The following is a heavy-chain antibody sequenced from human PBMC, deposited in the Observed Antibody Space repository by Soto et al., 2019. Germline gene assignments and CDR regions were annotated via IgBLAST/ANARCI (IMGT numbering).Heavy chain of an antibody. CDR1: GFTFSRNY. CDR2: IYSGGST. Sequence: GGSLRLSCAASGFTFSRNYMSWVRQAPGKGLEWVSVIYSGGSTYYADSVKGRFTISRDNSKNTLYLQMNSLRAEDTAVYYCASLWFGDSGGYYYYMDVWGKGTTVTVSS. D-gene: IGHD3-10*01. CDR3: ASLWFGDSGGYYYYMDV. V-gene: IGHV3-66*01. J-gene: IGHJ6*03.